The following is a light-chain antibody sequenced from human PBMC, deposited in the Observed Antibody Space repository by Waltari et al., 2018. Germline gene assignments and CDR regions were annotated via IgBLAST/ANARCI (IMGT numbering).Light chain of an antibody. CDR3: ATWDDTLNGPV. CDR1: SSTIGSHT. CDR2: NSN. J-gene: IGLJ2*01. V-gene: IGLV1-44*01. Sequence: QSVLTQPPSASGPPGQRVTISCSGSSSTIGSHTVHWYQQLPGTAPKLLIYNSNRRPSGVPDRFSGSQSGTSASLAISGLQSEDEADYYCATWDDTLNGPVFGGGTKLTVL.